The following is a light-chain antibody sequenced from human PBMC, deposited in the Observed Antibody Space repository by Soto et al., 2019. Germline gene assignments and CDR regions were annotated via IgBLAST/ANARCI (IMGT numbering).Light chain of an antibody. V-gene: IGKV3-15*01. Sequence: EIVMTQSPATLSVSPGETATLSCRASQSVTYNLSWYQQKPCQGPRLLIYGAFTRATGIPARFSGSGSGTEFTLTISSLQSEDFAVYYCQQYKNWPPLTFGGGTKVDIK. CDR1: QSVTYN. CDR3: QQYKNWPPLT. CDR2: GAF. J-gene: IGKJ4*01.